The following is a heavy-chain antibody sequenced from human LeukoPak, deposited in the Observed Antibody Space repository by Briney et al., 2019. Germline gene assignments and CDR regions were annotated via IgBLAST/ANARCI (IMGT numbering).Heavy chain of an antibody. D-gene: IGHD5-24*01. CDR2: MNPNSGNT. CDR1: GYTFTSYD. V-gene: IGHV1-8*01. Sequence: RASVTVSCKASGYTFTSYDINWVRQATGQGLEWMGWMNPNSGNTGYAQKFQGRVTMTRNTSISTAYMELSSLRSEDTAVYYCARGVVRIRDGYIYYFDYWGQGTLVTVSS. J-gene: IGHJ4*02. CDR3: ARGVVRIRDGYIYYFDY.